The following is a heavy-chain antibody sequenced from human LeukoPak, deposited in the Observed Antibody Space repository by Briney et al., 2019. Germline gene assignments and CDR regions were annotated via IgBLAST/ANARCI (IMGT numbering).Heavy chain of an antibody. CDR1: GFTFSNAW. Sequence: GGSLRLSCAASGFTFSNAWMSWVRQAPGKGLEWVGRIKSKTDGGTTDYAAPVKGRFTISRDGSKNTLYLQMNSLKTEDTAVYYCTTCITMVRGVPIYYYGMDVWGQGTTVTVSS. V-gene: IGHV3-15*01. CDR2: IKSKTDGGTT. CDR3: TTCITMVRGVPIYYYGMDV. J-gene: IGHJ6*02. D-gene: IGHD3-10*01.